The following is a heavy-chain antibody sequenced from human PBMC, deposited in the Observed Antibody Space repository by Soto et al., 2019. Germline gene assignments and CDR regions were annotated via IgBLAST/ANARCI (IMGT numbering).Heavy chain of an antibody. CDR3: AREKTVGGIRPDN. D-gene: IGHD1-26*01. CDR2: VSHDGINT. J-gene: IGHJ4*02. V-gene: IGHV3-30-3*01. CDR1: GFTFTNYP. Sequence: QVQLVESGGGVVQPGRSLRLCCAASGFTFTNYPMHWVRQAPGKGLEWVAVVSHDGINTYYADSVKGRFTISRDNSKNTLYLQLNSLRTEDTAVFYCAREKTVGGIRPDNRGQGTLVNVSS.